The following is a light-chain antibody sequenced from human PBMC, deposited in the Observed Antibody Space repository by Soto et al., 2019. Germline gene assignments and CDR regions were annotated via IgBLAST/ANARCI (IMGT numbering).Light chain of an antibody. V-gene: IGKV3-20*01. Sequence: ETVLTQSPDTLSLSPGERATLSCRASQSISSTYLAWYHQKPGQAPRLLIYGASSRATGIPDRFSGSGSGTDFPLTIRRLEPEDSAVYYCQQYGSSPWTFGQGTKVEIK. CDR3: QQYGSSPWT. CDR1: QSISSTY. J-gene: IGKJ1*01. CDR2: GAS.